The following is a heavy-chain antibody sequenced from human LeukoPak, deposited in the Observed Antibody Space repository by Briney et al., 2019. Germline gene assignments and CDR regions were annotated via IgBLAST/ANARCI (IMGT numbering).Heavy chain of an antibody. V-gene: IGHV1-69*01. CDR2: IIPIFGTA. CDR1: GGTFSSYA. Sequence: VASVKVSCKASGGTFSSYAISWVRQAPGQGLEWMGGIIPIFGTANYAQKFQGRVTITADESTSTAYMELSRLRSDDTAVYYCARDWVRRLGPAALGGGYWGQGTLVTVSS. J-gene: IGHJ4*02. CDR3: ARDWVRRLGPAALGGGY. D-gene: IGHD2-2*01.